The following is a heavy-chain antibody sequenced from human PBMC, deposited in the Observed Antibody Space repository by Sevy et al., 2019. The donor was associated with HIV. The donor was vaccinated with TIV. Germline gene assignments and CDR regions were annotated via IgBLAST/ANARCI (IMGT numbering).Heavy chain of an antibody. CDR3: ARDHCTDGVCFRSGYFDY. V-gene: IGHV3-30*04. J-gene: IGHJ4*01. D-gene: IGHD2-8*01. CDR2: ISFDGRNE. Sequence: GGSLRLSCAASGFTFGNHAIHWVRQAPSKGLEWVAIISFDGRNEHYAGSVKGRFTISRDNSKKTVYLQMTNLRSEDAAVYYCARDHCTDGVCFRSGYFDYWGQGTLVTVSS. CDR1: GFTFGNHA.